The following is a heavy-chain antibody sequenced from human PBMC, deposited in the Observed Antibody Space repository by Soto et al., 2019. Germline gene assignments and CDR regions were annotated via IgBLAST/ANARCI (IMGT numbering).Heavy chain of an antibody. CDR3: ARDCSNTFGLDAFDI. D-gene: IGHD2-2*01. J-gene: IGHJ3*02. CDR1: GGSISSYY. Sequence: QVQLQESGPGLVKPSETLSLTCTVSGGSISSYYWSWIRQPPGKGLEWIGYIYYSGSTNYDPSLEGRVSVSVDTSKNQCSLKLSSVTAACTAVYYCARDCSNTFGLDAFDILGQGIMVTVSS. CDR2: IYYSGST. V-gene: IGHV4-59*01.